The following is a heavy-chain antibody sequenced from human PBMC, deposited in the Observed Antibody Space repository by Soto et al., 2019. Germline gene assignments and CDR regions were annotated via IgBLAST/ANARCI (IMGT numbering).Heavy chain of an antibody. D-gene: IGHD1-26*01. J-gene: IGHJ6*01. CDR3: GRDRFIAARTLGNYYYYGMDV. CDR1: GFTFSSYS. V-gene: IGHV3-21*01. Sequence: EVQLVESGGGLVKPGGSLRLSCAASGFTFSSYSMNWVRQAPGKGLAWVSSISSSSSYIYYADSGKGRFTISRDNAKNSLYLQMNSLRAEDPAVHYCGRDRFIAARTLGNYYYYGMDVWGQGPTVTVSS. CDR2: ISSSSSYI.